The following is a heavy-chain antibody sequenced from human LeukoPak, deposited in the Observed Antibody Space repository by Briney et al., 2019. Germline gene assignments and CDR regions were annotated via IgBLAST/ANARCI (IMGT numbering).Heavy chain of an antibody. CDR2: IKQDGSEK. CDR1: GFTFSSYW. D-gene: IGHD2-21*02. CDR3: ARAVLYCGGDCYSYYFDY. Sequence: GGSLRLSCAASGFTFSSYWMSWVRQAPGKGLEWVANIKQDGSEKYYVDSVKGRFTISRDNAKNSLYLQMNSLRAEDTAVYYCARAVLYCGGDCYSYYFDYWGQGTLVTVSS. V-gene: IGHV3-7*01. J-gene: IGHJ4*02.